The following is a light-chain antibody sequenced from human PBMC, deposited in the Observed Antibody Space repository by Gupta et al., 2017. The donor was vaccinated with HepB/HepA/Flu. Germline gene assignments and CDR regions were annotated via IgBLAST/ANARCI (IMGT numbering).Light chain of an antibody. CDR2: DAS. Sequence: DIQMTQSPSSLSASVGDRVTSTCQESQEISNYLDWYQQKLGDAPKLMIYDASNVEIGGTSRFSGSGDEKDFTFTSSRQQDESFANYYLQQNNTLVTFGRGTKVEIK. V-gene: IGKV1-33*01. J-gene: IGKJ4*01. CDR1: QEISNY. CDR3: QQNNTLVT.